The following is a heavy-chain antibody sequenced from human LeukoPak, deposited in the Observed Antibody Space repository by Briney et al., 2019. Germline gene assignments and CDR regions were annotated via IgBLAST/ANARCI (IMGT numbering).Heavy chain of an antibody. V-gene: IGHV4-61*02. D-gene: IGHD2-2*01. J-gene: IGHJ4*02. CDR1: GGSISSGSYY. CDR3: ARESAVVPAAIDY. Sequence: PSETLSLTCTVSGGSISSGSYYWSWIRQPAGKGLEWIGRFYTSGSTNYNPSLKSRVTISVDTSKNQFSLKLSSVTAADTAVYYCARESAVVPAAIDYWGQGTLVTVSS. CDR2: FYTSGST.